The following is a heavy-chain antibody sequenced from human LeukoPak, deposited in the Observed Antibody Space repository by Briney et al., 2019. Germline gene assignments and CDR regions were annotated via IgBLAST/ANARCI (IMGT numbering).Heavy chain of an antibody. D-gene: IGHD6-19*01. CDR2: ISSSGSTI. CDR3: ARHSEGSGWSRADFDH. V-gene: IGHV3-11*01. J-gene: IGHJ4*02. CDR1: GFTFSDYY. Sequence: GGSLTLSCPASGFTFSDYYMSWIRQAPGEGLEWVSYISSSGSTIYYADSVKGRFTISRDNAKNSLYLQMNSLRAEDTAVYYCARHSEGSGWSRADFDHWGQGNLVIVSS.